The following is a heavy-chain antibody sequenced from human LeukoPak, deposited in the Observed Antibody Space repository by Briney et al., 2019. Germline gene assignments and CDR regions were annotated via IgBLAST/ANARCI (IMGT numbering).Heavy chain of an antibody. CDR1: GGSFSSSAYY. J-gene: IGHJ4*02. V-gene: IGHV4-39*01. D-gene: IGHD5-18*01. Sequence: SETLSLTCIVSGGSFSSSAYYWGWIRQPPGKGLEWTGSIYYSGSIYYNPSLKSRITISVDTSKNQFSLKLSSVTAADTAVYYCASQRGYSYGTVSWGQGTLVTVSS. CDR3: ASQRGYSYGTVS. CDR2: IYYSGSI.